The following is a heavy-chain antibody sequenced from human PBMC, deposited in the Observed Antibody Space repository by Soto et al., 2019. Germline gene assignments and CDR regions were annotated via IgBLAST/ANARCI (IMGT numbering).Heavy chain of an antibody. CDR2: INYSGST. Sequence: SETLSLTCTVSGGSISSYYWSWIRQPPGKGLEWIGSINYSGSTNYNPSLKSRVTISVDTSKNQFSLKLSSVTAADTAVYYCARHQSHSSSYVDPWGQGTLVTVSS. D-gene: IGHD6-13*01. CDR3: ARHQSHSSSYVDP. CDR1: GGSISSYY. J-gene: IGHJ5*02. V-gene: IGHV4-59*08.